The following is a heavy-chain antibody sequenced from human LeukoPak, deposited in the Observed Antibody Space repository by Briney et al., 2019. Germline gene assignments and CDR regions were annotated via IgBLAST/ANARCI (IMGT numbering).Heavy chain of an antibody. CDR1: GFTFSSYD. J-gene: IGHJ4*02. V-gene: IGHV3-48*03. CDR3: AKSSSPKRPFDY. Sequence: GGSLRLSCAASGFTFSSYDLNWVRQAPGKGLEWISYISSSGSTIYYADSVKGRFTISRDNAKNSLYLQMNSLRAEDTAVYYCAKSSSPKRPFDYWGQGTLVTVSS. CDR2: ISSSGSTI. D-gene: IGHD6-6*01.